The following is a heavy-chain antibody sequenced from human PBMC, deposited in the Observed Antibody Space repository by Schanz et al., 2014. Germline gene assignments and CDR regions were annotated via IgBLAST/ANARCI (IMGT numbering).Heavy chain of an antibody. CDR2: INPSGGST. Sequence: QVQLVQSGAEVKKPGSSVKVSCKASGGTFTSDSMHWVRQAPGQGLEWMGMINPSGGSTTYAQKFQGRVTMTRDTSTSTDYMELSSLRSENTAVYYCARDGVDAAAWGNYWGQGTLVTVSS. CDR3: ARDGVDAAAWGNY. V-gene: IGHV1-46*03. CDR1: GGTFTSDS. J-gene: IGHJ4*02. D-gene: IGHD6-13*01.